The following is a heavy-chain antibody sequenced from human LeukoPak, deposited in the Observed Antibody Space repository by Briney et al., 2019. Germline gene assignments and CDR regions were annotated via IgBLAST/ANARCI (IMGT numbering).Heavy chain of an antibody. CDR1: GGTFSSYA. D-gene: IGHD3-22*01. J-gene: IGHJ4*02. Sequence: ASVKVSCKASGGTFSSYAISWVRQAPGQGLEWMGRIIPIFGAANYAQKFQGRVTITTDESTSTAYMELSSLRSEDTSVYYCARLGVRTMTFDXXGQGXLVTV. CDR2: IIPIFGAA. CDR3: ARLGVRTMTFDX. V-gene: IGHV1-69*05.